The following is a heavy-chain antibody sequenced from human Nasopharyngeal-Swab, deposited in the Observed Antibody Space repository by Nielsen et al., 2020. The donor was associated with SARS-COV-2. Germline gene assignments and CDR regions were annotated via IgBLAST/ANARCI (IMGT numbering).Heavy chain of an antibody. CDR2: IKQDGSEK. CDR1: GFTFSTYW. J-gene: IGHJ4*02. D-gene: IGHD4-11*01. Sequence: GESLKISCATSGFTFSTYWMTWVRQAPGKGLEWVANIKQDGSEKYYIDSVKGRFTISSDNAKSSLFLEMNSLRVEDTALYYCATDGYSFGYDRGYWGQGTLVIVSS. CDR3: ATDGYSFGYDRGY. V-gene: IGHV3-7*01.